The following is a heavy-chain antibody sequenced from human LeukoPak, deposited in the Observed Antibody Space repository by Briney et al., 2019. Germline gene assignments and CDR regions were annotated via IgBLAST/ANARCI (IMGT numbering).Heavy chain of an antibody. CDR1: GFTFSSYA. D-gene: IGHD3-22*01. V-gene: IGHV3-66*01. Sequence: GGSLRLSCAASGFTFSSYAMSWVRQAPGKGLEWVSVIYSGGSTYYADSVKGRFTISRDNSKNTLYLQMNSLRAEDTAVYYCARGNQYYYDSSGYFNWFDPWGQGTLVTVSS. J-gene: IGHJ5*02. CDR3: ARGNQYYYDSSGYFNWFDP. CDR2: IYSGGST.